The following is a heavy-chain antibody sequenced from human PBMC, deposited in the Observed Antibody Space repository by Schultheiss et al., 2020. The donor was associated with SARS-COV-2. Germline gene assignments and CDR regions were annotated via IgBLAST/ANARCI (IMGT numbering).Heavy chain of an antibody. CDR3: ARLPYCSSTSCYHGAFDI. J-gene: IGHJ3*02. D-gene: IGHD2-2*01. Sequence: GGSLRLSCAASGFTFSNAWMSWVRQAPGKGLEWVGRIKSKTDGGTTDYAAPVKGRFTISRDDSKNTLYLQMNSLKTEDTAVYYCARLPYCSSTSCYHGAFDIWGQGTMVTVSS. CDR1: GFTFSNAW. V-gene: IGHV3-15*01. CDR2: IKSKTDGGTT.